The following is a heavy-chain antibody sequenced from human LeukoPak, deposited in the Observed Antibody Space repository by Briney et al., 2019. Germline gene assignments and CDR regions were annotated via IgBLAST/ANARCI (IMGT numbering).Heavy chain of an antibody. CDR3: AREGDYVDS. J-gene: IGHJ4*02. CDR2: IYDSGNT. V-gene: IGHV4-61*01. Sequence: PSETLSLTCTVSGRSVSSGSNFWAWIRQPPGKGLEWIGDIYDSGNTNYHPSLKSRVTISVGTSKNQFSRRLRSVTAADTAVYYCAREGDYVDSWGQGTLVTVSS. CDR1: GRSVSSGSNF. D-gene: IGHD3-16*01.